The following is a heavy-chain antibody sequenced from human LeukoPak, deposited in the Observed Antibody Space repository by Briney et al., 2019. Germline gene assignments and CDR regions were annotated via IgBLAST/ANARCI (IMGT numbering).Heavy chain of an antibody. CDR2: ISYSGST. J-gene: IGHJ4*02. V-gene: IGHV4-59*08. D-gene: IGHD1-14*01. CDR3: ARGGSHEPHDY. CDR1: GGSISGYF. Sequence: SETLSLTCTVSGGSISGYFWSWTRQPPGKGLEWIGYISYSGSTNYNPSLKSQITISVDTSKNQFSLKLSSVTAADTAVYYCARGGSHEPHDYWGQGTLVTVSS.